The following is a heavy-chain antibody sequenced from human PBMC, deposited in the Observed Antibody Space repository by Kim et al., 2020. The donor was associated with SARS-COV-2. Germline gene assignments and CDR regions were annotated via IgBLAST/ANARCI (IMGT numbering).Heavy chain of an antibody. J-gene: IGHJ6*03. CDR2: INHSGST. V-gene: IGHV4-34*01. CDR1: GGSFSGYY. D-gene: IGHD2-2*02. CDR3: ARVVCSSTSCYTHTAYYYYYMDV. Sequence: SETLSLTCAVYGGSFSGYYWSWIRQPPGKGLEWIGEINHSGSTNYNPSLKSRVTISVDTSKNQFSLKLSSVTAADTAVYYCARVVCSSTSCYTHTAYYYYYMDVWGKGTTVTVSS.